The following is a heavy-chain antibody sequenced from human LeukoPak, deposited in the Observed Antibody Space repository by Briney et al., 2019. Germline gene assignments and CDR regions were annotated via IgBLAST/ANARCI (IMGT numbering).Heavy chain of an antibody. CDR2: INPSGGST. CDR3: AREPSPMVRGYSPAY. J-gene: IGHJ4*02. V-gene: IGHV1-46*01. CDR1: GYTFTSYY. D-gene: IGHD3-10*01. Sequence: ASVKVSCKASGYTFTSYYMHWVRQAPGQGLEWMGIINPSGGSTTYAQKFQGRVTMTRDTSTSTAHMELRSLRSEDTAVYYCAREPSPMVRGYSPAYWGQGTLVTVSS.